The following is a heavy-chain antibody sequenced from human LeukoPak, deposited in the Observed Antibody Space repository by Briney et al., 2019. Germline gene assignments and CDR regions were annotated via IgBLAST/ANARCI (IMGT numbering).Heavy chain of an antibody. D-gene: IGHD1-1*01. V-gene: IGHV3-23*01. CDR3: AKNPRLEGWIYFDS. CDR2: ISGSGGRI. J-gene: IGHJ4*02. CDR1: GFTFSSYS. Sequence: GGSLRHSCAASGFTFSSYSMSWVRQAPGKGLEWVSGISGSGGRIDYADPVKGRFTISRDNSKNTLSLQMNSLTAEDTAVYYCAKNPRLEGWIYFDSWGQGILVTVSS.